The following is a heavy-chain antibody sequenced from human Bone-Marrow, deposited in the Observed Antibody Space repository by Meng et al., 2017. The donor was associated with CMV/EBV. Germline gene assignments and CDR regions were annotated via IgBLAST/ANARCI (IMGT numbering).Heavy chain of an antibody. CDR2: ISSNGGST. CDR1: GTTFSSYA. CDR3: ASSGCSLRRGGMDV. Sequence: GESLKISCAASGTTFSSYAMHWVRQAPGKGLEYVSAISSNGGSTYYADSVKGRFTISRDNSKNTLYLQMGSLRAEDMAVYYCASSGCSLRRGGMDVWGQGTTVTVSS. V-gene: IGHV3-64*02. D-gene: IGHD1-26*01. J-gene: IGHJ6*02.